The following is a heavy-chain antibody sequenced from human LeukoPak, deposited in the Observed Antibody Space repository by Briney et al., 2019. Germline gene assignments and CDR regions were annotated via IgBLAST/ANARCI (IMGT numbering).Heavy chain of an antibody. Sequence: ASVKVSCKASGYTFTSYYMHWVRQAPGQGLEWMGIINPSGGSTSYAQKFQGRVTMTTDTSTSTAYMELRSLRSDDTAVYYCARVGIRTIFGVVFDYWGQGTLVTVSS. V-gene: IGHV1-46*01. J-gene: IGHJ4*02. CDR3: ARVGIRTIFGVVFDY. CDR2: INPSGGST. CDR1: GYTFTSYY. D-gene: IGHD3-3*01.